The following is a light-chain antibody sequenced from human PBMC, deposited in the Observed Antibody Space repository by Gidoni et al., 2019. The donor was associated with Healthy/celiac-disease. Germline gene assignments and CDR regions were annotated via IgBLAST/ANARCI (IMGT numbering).Light chain of an antibody. Sequence: DIQMTQSPSTLSASVGDRVTITCRASQSISSWLAWYQQKPGKAPKLLIYKASSLESGVPSRFSGSGSGTEFTLTISSLQPDDFATYYCQQYNSYEWTFXXXTKVEIK. J-gene: IGKJ1*01. CDR1: QSISSW. CDR2: KAS. V-gene: IGKV1-5*03. CDR3: QQYNSYEWT.